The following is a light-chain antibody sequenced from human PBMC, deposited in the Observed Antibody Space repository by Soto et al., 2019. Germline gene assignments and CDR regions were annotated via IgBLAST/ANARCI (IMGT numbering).Light chain of an antibody. V-gene: IGLV2-14*03. CDR1: SSDVGGYNY. J-gene: IGLJ1*01. CDR3: SSYTTSNTRQIV. CDR2: DVS. Sequence: QSVLTQPASVSGSPGQSITISCTGTSSDVGGYNYVSWYQHHPGKAPKLMIYDVSNRPSGVSNRFSGSNSGNTSSRTISGLQPEDEADYYCSSYTTSNTRQIVFGTGTKVTVL.